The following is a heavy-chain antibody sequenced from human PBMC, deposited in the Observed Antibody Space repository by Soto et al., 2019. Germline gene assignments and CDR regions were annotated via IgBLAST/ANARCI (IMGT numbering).Heavy chain of an antibody. V-gene: IGHV3-21*01. CDR2: ISSNSAYV. CDR1: GFTFRSFT. Sequence: GGSLRLSCAASGFTFRSFTMNWVRQAPGKGLEWVSTISSNSAYVYYTDALRGRFTISRDNAKNSLHLQMNSLRAEDTAVYYCTRDASRDSSARGWFDPWGPGTLVTVSS. CDR3: TRDASRDSSARGWFDP. J-gene: IGHJ5*02. D-gene: IGHD6-13*01.